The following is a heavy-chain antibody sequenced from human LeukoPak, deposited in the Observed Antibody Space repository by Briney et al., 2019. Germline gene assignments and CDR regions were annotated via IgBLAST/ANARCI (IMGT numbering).Heavy chain of an antibody. Sequence: PSETLSLTCAVYGGSFSGYYWSWIRQPPGKGLEWIGEINHSGSTNYNPSLKSRVTISVDTSKNQFSLKLSSVTAAVTAVYYCARTLYDILTGYLYYFDYWGQGTLVTVSS. J-gene: IGHJ4*02. V-gene: IGHV4-34*01. D-gene: IGHD3-9*01. CDR1: GGSFSGYY. CDR2: INHSGST. CDR3: ARTLYDILTGYLYYFDY.